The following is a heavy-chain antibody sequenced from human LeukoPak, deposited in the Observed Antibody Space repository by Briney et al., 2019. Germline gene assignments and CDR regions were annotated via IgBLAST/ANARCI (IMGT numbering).Heavy chain of an antibody. CDR3: AIGYSSGWYQFDY. V-gene: IGHV1-2*02. CDR1: GYTFTGYY. D-gene: IGHD6-19*01. J-gene: IGHJ4*02. Sequence: ASVKVSCKASGYTFTGYYMHWVRQAPGQGLGWMGWINPNSGGTNYAQKFQGRVTMTRDTSISTAYMELSRLRSDDTAVYYCAIGYSSGWYQFDYWGQGTLVTVSS. CDR2: INPNSGGT.